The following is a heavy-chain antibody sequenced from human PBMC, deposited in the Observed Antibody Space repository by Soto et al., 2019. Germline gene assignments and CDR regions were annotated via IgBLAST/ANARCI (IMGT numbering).Heavy chain of an antibody. D-gene: IGHD3-3*01. CDR1: GGAVNGYY. CDR3: ATRITVFGLLIPPFDP. CDR2: INHTGGT. J-gene: IGHJ5*02. V-gene: IGHV4-34*01. Sequence: KCSETLSLTCAVYGGAVNGYYCSFIRHPPFKGLEWIGEINHTGGTHYNPSLKSRVTMSVDTSKNQFSLRLSSVTAADTAIYYCATRITVFGLLIPPFDPWGQGTQVTVSS.